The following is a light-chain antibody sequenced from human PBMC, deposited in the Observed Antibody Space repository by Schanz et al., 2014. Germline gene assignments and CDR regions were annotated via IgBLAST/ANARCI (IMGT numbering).Light chain of an antibody. CDR2: GVS. V-gene: IGLV2-11*01. CDR3: CSYTGSTSFWV. J-gene: IGLJ3*02. CDR1: SSDVGAYDY. Sequence: QSALTQPRSVSGSPGQSVTISCTGTSSDVGAYDYVSWYQQHPGKAPKLMIYGVSHRPSGVPDRFSGSKSGNTASLTISGLQADDEADYCCSYTGSTSFWVFGGGTKLTVL.